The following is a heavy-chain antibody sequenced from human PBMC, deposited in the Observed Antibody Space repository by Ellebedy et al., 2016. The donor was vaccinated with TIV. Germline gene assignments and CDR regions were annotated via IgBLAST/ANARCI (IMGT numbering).Heavy chain of an antibody. CDR1: GGSISSGDYY. J-gene: IGHJ4*02. V-gene: IGHV4-30-4*01. CDR2: IYYSGNT. D-gene: IGHD5-24*01. CDR3: ARGGDGYIHY. Sequence: MPSENLSLTCTVSGGSISSGDYYWSWIRQPPGKGLEWIGYIYYSGNTYHNPSLKSRVTISVDTSKNQFSLKLSSVTAADTAVYYCARGGDGYIHYWGQGTLVTVSS.